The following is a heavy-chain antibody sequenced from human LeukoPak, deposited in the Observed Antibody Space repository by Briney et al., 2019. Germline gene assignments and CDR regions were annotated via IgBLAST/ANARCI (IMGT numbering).Heavy chain of an antibody. CDR1: GFTFSSYW. CDR2: IKQDGSEK. CDR3: ARDTTVTRRGYYYYGMDV. D-gene: IGHD4-11*01. J-gene: IGHJ6*02. Sequence: GGSLRLSCAASGFTFSSYWMSWVRQAPGKGLEWVANIKQDGSEKYYVDSVKGRFTISRDNAKNSLYLQINSLRAEGTAVYYCARDTTVTRRGYYYYGMDVWGQGTTVTVSS. V-gene: IGHV3-7*01.